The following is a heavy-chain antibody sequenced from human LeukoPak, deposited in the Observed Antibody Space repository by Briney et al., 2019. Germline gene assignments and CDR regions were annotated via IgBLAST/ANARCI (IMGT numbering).Heavy chain of an antibody. J-gene: IGHJ3*02. V-gene: IGHV1-69*04. CDR2: IIPILGIA. CDR1: GGTFSNYA. Sequence: GSSVKVSCKASGGTFSNYAINWVRQAPGQALEWMGRIIPILGIANYAQKFQGRVTITADKSTSTAYMELSSLRSEDTAVYYCARASQDYYGSGSYYRGGDAFDIWGQGTMVTVSS. CDR3: ARASQDYYGSGSYYRGGDAFDI. D-gene: IGHD3-10*01.